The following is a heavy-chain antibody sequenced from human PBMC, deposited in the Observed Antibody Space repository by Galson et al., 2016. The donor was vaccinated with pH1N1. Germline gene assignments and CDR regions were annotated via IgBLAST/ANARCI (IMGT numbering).Heavy chain of an antibody. V-gene: IGHV4-59*01. CDR3: ARSGSRYGSDAFDM. Sequence: SETLSLTCSVSGVSISGYYWGWIRQSPGKGLDYVGYIYYNGHTNYSPSLKSRVTVSLDMSKNQFSLKLTSVTAADTAVYFCARSGSRYGSDAFDMWGQGTTVTVSS. CDR2: IYYNGHT. J-gene: IGHJ3*02. D-gene: IGHD5-18*01. CDR1: GVSISGYY.